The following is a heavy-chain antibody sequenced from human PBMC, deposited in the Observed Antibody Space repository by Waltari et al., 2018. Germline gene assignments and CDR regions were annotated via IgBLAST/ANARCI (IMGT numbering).Heavy chain of an antibody. D-gene: IGHD3-10*01. CDR2: IYYSGNT. CDR3: ARGVVQGVYYYYGMDV. CDR1: GDSISSSHYY. V-gene: IGHV4-39*07. J-gene: IGHJ6*02. Sequence: LQESGPGLMKTSETLSLTCTVSGDSISSSHYYWGWLRQPPGKGLEWIGSIYYSGNTYYNPSLKSRATVAVDTSKNQFSLKLSSVTAADTAVYYCARGVVQGVYYYYGMDVWGQGTTVTVSS.